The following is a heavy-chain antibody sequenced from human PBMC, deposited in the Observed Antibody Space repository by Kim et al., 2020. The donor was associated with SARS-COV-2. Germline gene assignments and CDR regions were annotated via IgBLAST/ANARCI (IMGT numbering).Heavy chain of an antibody. CDR2: ISYDGSNK. CDR1: GFTFSSYA. J-gene: IGHJ5*02. V-gene: IGHV3-30-3*01. D-gene: IGHD1-1*01. Sequence: GGSLRLSCAASGFTFSSYAMHWVRQAPGKGLEWVAVISYDGSNKYYADSVKGRFTISRDNSKNTLYLQMNSLRAEDTAVYYCASWYEGGWKRRVGFDPWGQGTLVTVSS. CDR3: ASWYEGGWKRRVGFDP.